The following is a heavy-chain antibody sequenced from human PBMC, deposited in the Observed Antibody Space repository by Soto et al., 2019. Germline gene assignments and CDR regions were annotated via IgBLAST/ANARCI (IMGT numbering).Heavy chain of an antibody. CDR2: IWYDGNTK. Sequence: QIQLVESGGGVVQPGRSLRLSCTASGFTFNSYRFNWVRQAPGKGLEWVAVIWYDGNTKYYADSVKGRFTISRDNLRSTVYLQMNSLTAEDTAVYYCARPLVAPVAGPYYYGMDVWGQGTTVTVSS. CDR1: GFTFNSYR. D-gene: IGHD6-19*01. CDR3: ARPLVAPVAGPYYYGMDV. V-gene: IGHV3-33*01. J-gene: IGHJ6*02.